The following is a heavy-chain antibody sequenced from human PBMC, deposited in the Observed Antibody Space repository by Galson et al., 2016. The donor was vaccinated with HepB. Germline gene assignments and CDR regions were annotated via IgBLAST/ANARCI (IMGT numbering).Heavy chain of an antibody. V-gene: IGHV4-39*01. CDR1: GGSISSSSYY. Sequence: TLSLTCTVSGGSISSSSYYWGWIRQPPGKGLEWIGSIYYSGSTYYNPSLKSRVTISVDTSKNQFSLKLSSVTAADTAVYYCASYRLSGSYYRAGGNFDYWGQGTLVTVSS. CDR2: IYYSGST. J-gene: IGHJ4*02. CDR3: ASYRLSGSYYRAGGNFDY. D-gene: IGHD1-26*01.